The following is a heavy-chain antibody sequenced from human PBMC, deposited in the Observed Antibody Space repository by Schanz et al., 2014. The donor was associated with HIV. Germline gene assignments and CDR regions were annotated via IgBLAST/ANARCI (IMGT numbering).Heavy chain of an antibody. D-gene: IGHD3-22*01. J-gene: IGHJ4*02. CDR2: IWYDGSNK. CDR1: GFTFNSYA. CDR3: ARQYYYDSSGYYPFFDY. V-gene: IGHV3-33*08. Sequence: VQLLESGGGLVQPGGSLRLSCAASGFTFNSYAMKWVRQAPGKGLEWVAVIWYDGSNKYYADSVKGRFTISRDNSKNTLYLQMNSLRAEDTAVYYCARQYYYDSSGYYPFFDYWGQGTLVTVSS.